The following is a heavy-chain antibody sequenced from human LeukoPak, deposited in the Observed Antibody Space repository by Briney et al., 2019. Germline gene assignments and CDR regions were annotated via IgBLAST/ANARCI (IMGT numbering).Heavy chain of an antibody. CDR3: AREEQLGPFDY. V-gene: IGHV3-48*01. CDR1: GFTFSSYS. CDR2: ISSSSSTI. J-gene: IGHJ4*02. Sequence: GESLRLSCAASGFTFSSYSMNWVRQAPGKGLEWVSYISSSSSTIYYADSVKGRFTISRDNAKNSLYLQMNSLRAEDTAVYYCAREEQLGPFDYWGQGTPVTVSS. D-gene: IGHD6-6*01.